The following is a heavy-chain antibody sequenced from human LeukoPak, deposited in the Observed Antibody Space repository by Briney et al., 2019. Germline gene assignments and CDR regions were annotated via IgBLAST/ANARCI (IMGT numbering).Heavy chain of an antibody. CDR2: ISYGGSNK. CDR1: GFAFSNYP. D-gene: IGHD6-19*01. Sequence: GGSLRLSCAASGFAFSNYPMHWVRQAPGKGLEWVALISYGGSNKYYADSVKGRFTISRDNSKNTLYLQMNSLRAEDTAVYYCATEAAGDWSQGTLVTVSS. J-gene: IGHJ4*02. V-gene: IGHV3-30-3*01. CDR3: ATEAAGD.